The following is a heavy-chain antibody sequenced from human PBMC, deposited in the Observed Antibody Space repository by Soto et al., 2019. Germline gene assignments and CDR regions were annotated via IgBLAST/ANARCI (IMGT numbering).Heavy chain of an antibody. Sequence: GGSLRLSCAASGFTFSDYYMSWIRQAPGKGLEWVSYISSSSSYTNYADSVKGRFTISRDNAKNSLYLQMNSLRAEDTAVYYCATELTENWFDPWGQGTLVTVSS. CDR1: GFTFSDYY. J-gene: IGHJ5*02. CDR2: ISSSSSYT. D-gene: IGHD7-27*01. CDR3: ATELTENWFDP. V-gene: IGHV3-11*06.